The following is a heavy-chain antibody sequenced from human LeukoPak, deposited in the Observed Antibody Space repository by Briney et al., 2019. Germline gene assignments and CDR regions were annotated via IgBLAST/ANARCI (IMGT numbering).Heavy chain of an antibody. CDR1: GGSFSGYY. V-gene: IGHV4-34*01. CDR3: ARDRYGVVRGQYGGWFDP. Sequence: PSETLSLTSAVYGGSFSGYYWSWIRQPPEKGRGWIGEINHSGSTNHNPSLKSRVTISVDTSKNQFSLKLSSVTAADTAVYYCARDRYGVVRGQYGGWFDPWGQGTLVTVSS. J-gene: IGHJ5*02. D-gene: IGHD3-10*01. CDR2: INHSGST.